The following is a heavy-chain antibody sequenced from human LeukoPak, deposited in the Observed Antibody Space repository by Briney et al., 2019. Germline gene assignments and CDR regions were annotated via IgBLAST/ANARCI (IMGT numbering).Heavy chain of an antibody. J-gene: IGHJ3*02. V-gene: IGHV4-61*01. Sequence: PSETLSLTCTVSGDSISSSLYYWGWIRQPPGKGLEWIGYIYYSGSTNYNPSLKSRVTISVDTSRSQFSLKLSSVTAADTAVYYCARMSSSWFAFNIWGQGTMVTVSS. CDR2: IYYSGST. CDR3: ARMSSSWFAFNI. D-gene: IGHD6-13*01. CDR1: GDSISSSLYY.